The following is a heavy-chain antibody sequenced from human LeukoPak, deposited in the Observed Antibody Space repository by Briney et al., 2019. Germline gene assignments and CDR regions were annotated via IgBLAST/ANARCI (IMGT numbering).Heavy chain of an antibody. V-gene: IGHV4-39*01. CDR1: GGSISSSTTYY. CDR2: IYYSGSA. Sequence: SETLSLTCTVSGGSISSSTTYYWAWIRQSPGKGLEWIGSIYYSGSAYYNPSLKSRVTISVDTPKNQFSLSLRSVTAADTAVYYCASDCGGDCYSGFDYWGQGILVTVSS. D-gene: IGHD2-21*02. CDR3: ASDCGGDCYSGFDY. J-gene: IGHJ4*02.